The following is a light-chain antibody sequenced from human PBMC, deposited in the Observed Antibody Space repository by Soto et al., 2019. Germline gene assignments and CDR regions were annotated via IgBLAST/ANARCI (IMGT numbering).Light chain of an antibody. CDR1: SSDVGSYNL. Sequence: QSVLTQPASVSGSPGQSITISCTGTSSDVGSYNLVSWYQQHPGKAPKLMIYEGSKRPSGVSNRFSGSKSGNTASLTISGLQAEDEADYYCSSHGGSSPFYVFGTGTKVTVL. J-gene: IGLJ1*01. CDR3: SSHGGSSPFYV. V-gene: IGLV2-23*01. CDR2: EGS.